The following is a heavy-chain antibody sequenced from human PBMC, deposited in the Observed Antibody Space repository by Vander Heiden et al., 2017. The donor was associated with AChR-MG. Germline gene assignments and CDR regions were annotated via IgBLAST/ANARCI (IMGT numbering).Heavy chain of an antibody. D-gene: IGHD2-2*02. Sequence: QVQLVESGGGVVEPGRPLSLSCSASGFTFSSYAMHWVRQAPGKGLEWVAIISYDGSNKYYADSVKGRFTISRDNSRNTLYLQMNSLRAEDTAVYYCASRGAIQFDYWGQGTLVTVSS. CDR1: GFTFSSYA. V-gene: IGHV3-30-3*01. CDR2: ISYDGSNK. CDR3: ASRGAIQFDY. J-gene: IGHJ4*02.